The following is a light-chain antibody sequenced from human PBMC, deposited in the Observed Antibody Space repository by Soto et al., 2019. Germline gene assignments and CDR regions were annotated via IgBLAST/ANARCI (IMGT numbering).Light chain of an antibody. CDR1: QSVSSY. CDR3: QQSSNWPLT. CDR2: DAS. Sequence: EIVLTQSPATLSLSPGERATLSYRASQSVSSYLVWYQQKPGQAPRLLIYDASNRATGIPARFSGSGSGTDFTLTISSLEPEDFAVYYCQQSSNWPLTFGGGTKVEIK. V-gene: IGKV3-11*01. J-gene: IGKJ4*01.